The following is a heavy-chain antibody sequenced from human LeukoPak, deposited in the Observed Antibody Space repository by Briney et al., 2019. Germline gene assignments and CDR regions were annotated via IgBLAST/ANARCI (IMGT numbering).Heavy chain of an antibody. J-gene: IGHJ4*02. CDR1: GGSISSYY. CDR2: IYYSGST. V-gene: IGHV4-59*01. D-gene: IGHD3-22*01. Sequence: PSETLSLTCTVSGGSISSYYWSWIRQPPGKGLEWIGYIYYSGSTNYNPSLKSRVTISVDTSKNQFSLKLSSVTAADTAVYYCARILYDSSGYPPPGFDYWGQGTLVTVSS. CDR3: ARILYDSSGYPPPGFDY.